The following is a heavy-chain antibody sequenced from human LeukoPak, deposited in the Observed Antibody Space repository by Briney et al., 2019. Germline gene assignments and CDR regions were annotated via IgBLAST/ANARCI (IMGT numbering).Heavy chain of an antibody. J-gene: IGHJ5*01. Sequence: SETLSLTCTVSAGSFISSSHHWGWIRPSPGKGLEWIGTVYYGRTTYYNPSLVGRVTISLDTSANHFSLQLNSVTAADTAVYYCVRHDGRGGATMGAFDSWGQGSLVTVSS. D-gene: IGHD5-12*01. V-gene: IGHV4-39*01. CDR2: VYYGRTT. CDR1: AGSFISSSHH. CDR3: VRHDGRGGATMGAFDS.